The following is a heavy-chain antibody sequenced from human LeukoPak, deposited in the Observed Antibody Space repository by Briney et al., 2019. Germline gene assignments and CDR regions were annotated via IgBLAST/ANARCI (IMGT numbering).Heavy chain of an antibody. J-gene: IGHJ4*02. Sequence: GESLRISCKGSGYSFTSYWIMWVRQMPGKGLEWMGRIDPSDSYTNYSPSFQGHVTISADKSIGTAYLQLSSLKASDTAMYYCARPDCSGGDCYLLIYWGQGTLVTVSS. CDR2: IDPSDSYT. CDR1: GYSFTSYW. CDR3: ARPDCSGGDCYLLIY. V-gene: IGHV5-10-1*01. D-gene: IGHD2-15*01.